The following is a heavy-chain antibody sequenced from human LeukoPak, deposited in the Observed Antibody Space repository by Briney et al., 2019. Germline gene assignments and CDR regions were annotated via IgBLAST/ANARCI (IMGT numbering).Heavy chain of an antibody. CDR2: ISSSSTYI. CDR3: ATTYSSTWYIAFES. J-gene: IGHJ3*02. CDR1: EFTFSSYS. D-gene: IGHD6-13*01. V-gene: IGHV3-21*01. Sequence: GGSLRLSCAASEFTFSSYSMSWVRQAPGKGLEWVSSISSSSTYIYYADSVKGRFTISRDNAKNSLYLQMNSLRAEDTAVYYCATTYSSTWYIAFESWGQGTLVTVSS.